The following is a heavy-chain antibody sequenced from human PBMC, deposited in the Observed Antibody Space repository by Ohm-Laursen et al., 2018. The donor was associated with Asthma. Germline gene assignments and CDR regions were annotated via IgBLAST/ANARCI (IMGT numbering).Heavy chain of an antibody. CDR1: GFTFSSYG. J-gene: IGHJ6*02. V-gene: IGHV3-30*03. Sequence: SLRLSCAASGFTFSSYGMHWVRQAPGKGLEWVAVISYDGSNKYYADSVKGRFTISRDNSKNTLYLQMNSLRAEDTAVYYCARDGPGDSRPDRAVAGYYYYGMDVWGQGTTVTVSS. D-gene: IGHD6-19*01. CDR2: ISYDGSNK. CDR3: ARDGPGDSRPDRAVAGYYYYGMDV.